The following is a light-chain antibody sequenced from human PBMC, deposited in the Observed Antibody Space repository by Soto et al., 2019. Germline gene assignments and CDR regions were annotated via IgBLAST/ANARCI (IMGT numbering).Light chain of an antibody. Sequence: DIQMTQSPSTLSASVGDRVTITCRSSQTISNWLAWYQQKPGKAPKVLIFDASTLDGGVPSRFSGRRYGTDFTLTISSLQPSDFATYYCQQYNTYPLTFGGGTTVDIK. V-gene: IGKV1-5*01. CDR3: QQYNTYPLT. J-gene: IGKJ4*01. CDR2: DAS. CDR1: QTISNW.